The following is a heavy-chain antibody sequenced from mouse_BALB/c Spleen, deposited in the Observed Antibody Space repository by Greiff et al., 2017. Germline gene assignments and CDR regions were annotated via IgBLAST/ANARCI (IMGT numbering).Heavy chain of an antibody. J-gene: IGHJ1*01. D-gene: IGHD1-1*01. CDR1: EYEFPSHD. Sequence: EVHLVESGGGLVQPGESLKLSCESNEYEFPSHDMSWVRKTPEKRLELVAAISDGGSYTYYPDSVKGRFTISRDNAKNNLYLQMSSLKSEDTAMYYCARGDYYGSRWYFDVWGAGTTVTVSS. V-gene: IGHV5-2*01. CDR3: ARGDYYGSRWYFDV. CDR2: ISDGGSYT.